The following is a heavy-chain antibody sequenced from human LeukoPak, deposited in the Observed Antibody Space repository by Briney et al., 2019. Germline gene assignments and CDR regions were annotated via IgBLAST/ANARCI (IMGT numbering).Heavy chain of an antibody. Sequence: ASVKVSCKVSGYTLTELSMHWVRQAPGKGLELTGGFDPEDGETIYAQKFQGRVTMTEDTSTDTAYMELSSLRSEDTAVYYCATGGTLYYDILTGYHWENWFDPWGQGTLVTVSS. V-gene: IGHV1-24*01. J-gene: IGHJ5*02. CDR2: FDPEDGET. CDR1: GYTLTELS. CDR3: ATGGTLYYDILTGYHWENWFDP. D-gene: IGHD3-9*01.